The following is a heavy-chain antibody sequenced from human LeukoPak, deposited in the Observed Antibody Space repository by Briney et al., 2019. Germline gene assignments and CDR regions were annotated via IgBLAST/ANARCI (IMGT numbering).Heavy chain of an antibody. V-gene: IGHV4-30-4*01. CDR2: IYYSGST. J-gene: IGHJ5*02. Sequence: PSQTLSLTCTVSGGSISSGDYYWSWIRQPPGKGLEWIGYIYYSGSTYYNPSLKSRVTISVDTSKNQFSLKLSSVTAADTAVYYCARAHPNLIAVAGVPNWFDPWGQGTLVTVSS. D-gene: IGHD6-19*01. CDR3: ARAHPNLIAVAGVPNWFDP. CDR1: GGSISSGDYY.